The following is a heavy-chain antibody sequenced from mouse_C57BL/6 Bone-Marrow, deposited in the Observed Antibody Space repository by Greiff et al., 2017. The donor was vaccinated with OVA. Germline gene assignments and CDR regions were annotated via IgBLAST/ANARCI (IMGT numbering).Heavy chain of an antibody. V-gene: IGHV1-81*01. CDR3: ASYYGSSYYYAMDY. D-gene: IGHD1-1*01. CDR2: IYPRSGNT. J-gene: IGHJ4*01. Sequence: VQVVESGAELARPGASVKLSCKASGYTFTSYGISWVKQRTGQGLEWIGEIYPRSGNTYSNEKFKGKATLTADKSSSTAYMELRSLTSEDSAVYFCASYYGSSYYYAMDYWGQGTSVTVSS. CDR1: GYTFTSYG.